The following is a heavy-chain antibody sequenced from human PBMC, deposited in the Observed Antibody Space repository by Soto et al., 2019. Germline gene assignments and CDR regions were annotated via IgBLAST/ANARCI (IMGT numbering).Heavy chain of an antibody. CDR1: GFTFSNYA. J-gene: IGHJ5*02. CDR2: ISYDGSNK. D-gene: IGHD3-22*01. Sequence: QVQLVESGGGVVQPGRSLRLSCAASGFTFSNYAMHWVRQAPGKGLEWVAVISYDGSNKYYADSVKGRFTISRDNSKNPLYLKMNSLRAEDTAVYYCANFYYDSSGTTVGFDPWGQGTLVTVSS. V-gene: IGHV3-30*18. CDR3: ANFYYDSSGTTVGFDP.